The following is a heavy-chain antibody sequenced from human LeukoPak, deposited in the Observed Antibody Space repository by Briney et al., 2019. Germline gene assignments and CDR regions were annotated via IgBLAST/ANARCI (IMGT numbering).Heavy chain of an antibody. Sequence: VLLGGSLRLSCATSGFNFGRFWMSWVRQAPGKGLEWVANINQDGGETYYVGSVKGRFTISRDNPKNSLYLQMNSLRAEDTAVYFCARDGCSRSTCNTLGGFNSWGQGTLVTVSS. CDR2: INQDGGET. CDR3: ARDGCSRSTCNTLGGFNS. V-gene: IGHV3-7*01. CDR1: GFNFGRFW. D-gene: IGHD2-2*01. J-gene: IGHJ4*02.